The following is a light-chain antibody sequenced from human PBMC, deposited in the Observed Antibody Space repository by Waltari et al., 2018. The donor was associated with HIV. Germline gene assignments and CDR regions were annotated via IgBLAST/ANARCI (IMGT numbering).Light chain of an antibody. J-gene: IGLJ2*01. Sequence: SSELTQPLSVSVALGQTARITCGGNNIGSKNVHWYQQKPGQTPVLVINRDSNRPSGIPERVSGSDSGNTASLTISRARAGDEADYSCQVWDSSTVVFGGGTKLTVL. CDR3: QVWDSSTVV. CDR2: RDS. V-gene: IGLV3-9*01. CDR1: NIGSKN.